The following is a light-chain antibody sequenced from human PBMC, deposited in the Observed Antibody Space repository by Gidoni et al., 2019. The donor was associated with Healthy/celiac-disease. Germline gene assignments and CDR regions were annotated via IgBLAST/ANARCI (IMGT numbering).Light chain of an antibody. Sequence: DIQMNQSPSTPSASVGDRVTITCRASQSISSWLAWYQQKPGKAPKLLIYSASSLESGVPSRFSGSGSGTEFTLTISSLQPDDFATYYCQQYNSYRTFGQXTKVEIK. CDR2: SAS. V-gene: IGKV1-5*03. CDR1: QSISSW. J-gene: IGKJ1*01. CDR3: QQYNSYRT.